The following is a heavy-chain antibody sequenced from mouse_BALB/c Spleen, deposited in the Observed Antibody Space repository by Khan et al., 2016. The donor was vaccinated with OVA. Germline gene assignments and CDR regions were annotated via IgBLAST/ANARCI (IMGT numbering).Heavy chain of an antibody. CDR1: GYTFTSYT. D-gene: IGHD2-14*01. J-gene: IGHJ3*01. Sequence: QVQLQQSGAELARPGASVKMSCKASGYTFTSYTIHWIKLRPGQGLEWIGFINPSNGYTNYNQKFKDKATLTADKSSTTVYMQLSSLTSDDSAVYNCVRDGAYHRNDGWFAYWGQGTLVTVS. V-gene: IGHV1-4*01. CDR2: INPSNGYT. CDR3: VRDGAYHRNDGWFAY.